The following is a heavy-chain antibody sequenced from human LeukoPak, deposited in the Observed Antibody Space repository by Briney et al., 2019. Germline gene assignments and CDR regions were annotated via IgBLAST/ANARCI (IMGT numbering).Heavy chain of an antibody. J-gene: IGHJ4*02. Sequence: GGSLRLSCAASGFTFSNFGMHWVRQAPGKGLEWVAVVSSDGSNKYYADSVKGRFTISRDNSKNTVYLQMNSLRAKDTAVYFCAKDIGSGYSSAWVNYWGQGTLVTVSS. CDR3: AKDIGSGYSSAWVNY. CDR2: VSSDGSNK. D-gene: IGHD6-19*01. V-gene: IGHV3-30*18. CDR1: GFTFSNFG.